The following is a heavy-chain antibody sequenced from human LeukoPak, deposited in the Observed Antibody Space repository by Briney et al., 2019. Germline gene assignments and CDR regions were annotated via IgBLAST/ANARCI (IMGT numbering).Heavy chain of an antibody. CDR3: ARLIYGSGSYYPYYYMDV. Sequence: SETLSLTCSVSGVSIRSSSYYWGWIRQPPGKGLEWIGSIYYSGSTYYNPSLKSRVTISVDTSKNQFSLKLSSVTAADTAVYYCARLIYGSGSYYPYYYMDVWGKGTTVTISS. CDR2: IYYSGST. CDR1: GVSIRSSSYY. D-gene: IGHD3-10*01. J-gene: IGHJ6*03. V-gene: IGHV4-39*01.